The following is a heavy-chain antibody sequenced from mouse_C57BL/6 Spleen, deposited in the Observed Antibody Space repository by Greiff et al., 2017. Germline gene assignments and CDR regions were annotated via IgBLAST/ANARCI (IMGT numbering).Heavy chain of an antibody. D-gene: IGHD1-1*01. V-gene: IGHV1-50*01. CDR3: ARSYYGSSYYFDY. J-gene: IGHJ2*01. CDR2: IDPSDSYT. Sequence: VQLQQPGAELVKPGASVKLSCKASGYTFTSYWMQWVKQRPGQGLEWIGEIDPSDSYTNYNQKFKGKATLTVDTSSRTAYMQLSSLTSEDSAVYYCARSYYGSSYYFDYWGQGTTLTVSS. CDR1: GYTFTSYW.